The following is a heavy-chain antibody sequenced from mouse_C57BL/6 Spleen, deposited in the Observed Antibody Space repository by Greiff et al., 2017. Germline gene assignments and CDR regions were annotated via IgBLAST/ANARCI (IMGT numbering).Heavy chain of an antibody. V-gene: IGHV6-6*01. D-gene: IGHD2-3*01. CDR1: GFTFSDAW. CDR3: TRIYDGYYPVAY. Sequence: EVMLVESGGGLVQPGGSMKLSCAASGFTFSDAWMDWVRQSPEKGLEWVAEIRNKANNHATYYAESVKGRFTISRDDSKSSVYLQMNSLRAEDTGIYYCTRIYDGYYPVAYWGQGTLVTVSA. CDR2: IRNKANNHAT. J-gene: IGHJ3*01.